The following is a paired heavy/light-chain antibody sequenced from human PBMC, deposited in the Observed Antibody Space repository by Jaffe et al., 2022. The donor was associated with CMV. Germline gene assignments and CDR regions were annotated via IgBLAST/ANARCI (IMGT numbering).Heavy chain of an antibody. Sequence: QVQLVESGGGVVQPGRSLRLSCAASGFTFSSYGMHWVRQAPGKGLEWVAVIWYDGSNKYYADSVKGRFTISRDNSKNTLYLQMNSLRAEDTAVYYCARDGPWKVVAAESQTPPPLYYFDYWGQGTLVTVSS. D-gene: IGHD2-15*01. V-gene: IGHV3-33*08. CDR2: IWYDGSNK. CDR3: ARDGPWKVVAAESQTPPPLYYFDY. CDR1: GFTFSSYG. J-gene: IGHJ4*02.
Light chain of an antibody. J-gene: IGLJ2*01. Sequence: QLVLTQSPSASASLGASVKLTCTLSSGHSSYAIAWHQQQPEKGPRYLMKLNSDGSHSKGDGIPDRFSGSSSGAERYLTISSLQSEDEADYYCQTWGTGIGGVFGGGTKLTVL. CDR3: QTWGTGIGGV. V-gene: IGLV4-69*01. CDR2: LNSDGSH. CDR1: SGHSSYA.